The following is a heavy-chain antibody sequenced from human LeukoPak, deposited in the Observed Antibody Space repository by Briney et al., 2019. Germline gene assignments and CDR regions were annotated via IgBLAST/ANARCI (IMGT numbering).Heavy chain of an antibody. CDR2: ISNDGNNK. Sequence: GRSLRLSCTASGFTFSNNGMHWVRQAPGKGLDWVAVISNDGNNKFYADSVKGRFPISRDNSKNMVYLQMNSLRTDDTAVYYCAKDGGRYSGSSDHWGQGTLVTVSS. CDR1: GFTFSNNG. V-gene: IGHV3-30*18. D-gene: IGHD6-13*01. CDR3: AKDGGRYSGSSDH. J-gene: IGHJ4*02.